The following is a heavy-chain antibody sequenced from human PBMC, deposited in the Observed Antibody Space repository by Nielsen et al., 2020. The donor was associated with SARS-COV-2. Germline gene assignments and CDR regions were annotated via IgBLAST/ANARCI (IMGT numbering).Heavy chain of an antibody. V-gene: IGHV1-18*04. Sequence: ASVKVSCKTSGYTFTNYGISWVRQAPGQGLEWMGWISGYNGDTNYAQKFQGRVTMTTDTSTSTAYMELRSLRSDDTAVYYCARDIGTFYVYYYYMDVWGKGTTVAVSS. CDR2: ISGYNGDT. CDR3: ARDIGTFYVYYYYMDV. J-gene: IGHJ6*03. D-gene: IGHD1-26*01. CDR1: GYTFTNYG.